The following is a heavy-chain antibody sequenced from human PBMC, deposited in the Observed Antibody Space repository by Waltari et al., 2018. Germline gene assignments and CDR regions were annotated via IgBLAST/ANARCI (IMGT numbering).Heavy chain of an antibody. CDR1: GGSFSGYY. D-gene: IGHD3-3*01. CDR2: INHIGST. CDR3: ARHVLLNYDFWSGYYKGAFDI. V-gene: IGHV4-34*01. Sequence: QVQLQQWGAGLLKPSETLSLTCAVYGGSFSGYYWSWIRQHPGKGVGWIGEINHIGSTHYTPSLKSRVTISVDTSKNQFSLKLSSVTAADTAVYYCARHVLLNYDFWSGYYKGAFDIWGQGTMVTVSS. J-gene: IGHJ3*02.